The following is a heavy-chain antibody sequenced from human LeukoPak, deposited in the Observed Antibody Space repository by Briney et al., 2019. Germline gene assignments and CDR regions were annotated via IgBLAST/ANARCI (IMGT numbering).Heavy chain of an antibody. D-gene: IGHD1-14*01. V-gene: IGHV4-59*01. CDR1: GGSISSYY. J-gene: IGHJ5*02. Sequence: SETLSLTCTVSGGSISSYYWSWIRQSPGKGLEWIGYVHYSGSSNSNPSLKSRVTTSVDTSRNQFSLKLSSVTAADTAVYYCARGSTGQYDPWGQGILVTVSS. CDR2: VHYSGSS. CDR3: ARGSTGQYDP.